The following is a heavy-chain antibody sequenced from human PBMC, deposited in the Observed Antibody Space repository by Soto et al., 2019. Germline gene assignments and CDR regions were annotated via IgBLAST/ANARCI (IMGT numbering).Heavy chain of an antibody. CDR3: ASHACEISQHDSSTSCYAHSWLDY. Sequence: ASVKVSCKASGGTFSSYTISWVRQAPGQGLEWMGRIIPILGIANYAQKFQGRVTITADKSTSTAYMELSSLRSEDTAVYYCASHACEISQHDSSTSCYAHSWLDYWGQGTLVTVSS. J-gene: IGHJ4*02. CDR1: GGTFSSYT. V-gene: IGHV1-69*02. D-gene: IGHD2-2*01. CDR2: IIPILGIA.